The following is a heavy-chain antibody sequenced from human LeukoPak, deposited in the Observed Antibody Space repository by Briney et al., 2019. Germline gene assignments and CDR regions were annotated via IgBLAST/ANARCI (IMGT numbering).Heavy chain of an antibody. J-gene: IGHJ4*02. CDR1: GYTFTSYD. CDR2: MNPNSGNT. CDR3: AGQILDSSGYYYEAYFDY. Sequence: ASVKVSCKASGYTFTSYDINWVRQATGQGLEWMGWMNPNSGNTGYAQKFQGRVTMTRNTSISTAYMELSGLRSEDTAVYYCAGQILDSSGYYYEAYFDYWGQGTLVTVSS. D-gene: IGHD3-22*01. V-gene: IGHV1-8*01.